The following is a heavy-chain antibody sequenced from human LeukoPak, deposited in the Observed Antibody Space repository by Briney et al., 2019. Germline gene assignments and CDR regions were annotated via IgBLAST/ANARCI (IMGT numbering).Heavy chain of an antibody. Sequence: PGGSLRLSCAASGFTFSSYAMSWVRQAPGKGLEWVSTVSGSGGTTYYADSVKGRFTISRDNSKNTLYLQMNRMTAEDTAVYYCAKGREVFDDSRFDYWGQGILVTVSS. J-gene: IGHJ4*02. D-gene: IGHD3-10*02. CDR3: AKGREVFDDSRFDY. CDR1: GFTFSSYA. V-gene: IGHV3-23*01. CDR2: VSGSGGTT.